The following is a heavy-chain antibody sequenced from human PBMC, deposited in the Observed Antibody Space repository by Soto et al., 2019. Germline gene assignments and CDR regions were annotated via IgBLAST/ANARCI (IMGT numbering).Heavy chain of an antibody. CDR2: IYYSGST. J-gene: IGHJ4*02. V-gene: IGHV4-39*01. CDR3: VWSDWSNGDYPTKIDY. Sequence: SETLSLTCTVSGGSISSSSYYWGWIRQPPGKGLEWIGSIYYSGSTYYNPSLKSRVTISVDTSKNQFSLKLSSVTAADTAVYYCVWSDWSNGDYPTKIDYWGQGTLVTVSS. D-gene: IGHD4-17*01. CDR1: GGSISSSSYY.